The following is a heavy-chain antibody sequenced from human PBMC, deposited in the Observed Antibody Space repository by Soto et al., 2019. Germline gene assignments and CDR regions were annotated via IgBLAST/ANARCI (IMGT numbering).Heavy chain of an antibody. CDR3: ARDAGYGSGSAIGYFDY. J-gene: IGHJ4*02. D-gene: IGHD3-10*01. V-gene: IGHV3-30-3*01. CDR1: GFTFSSYA. CDR2: ISYDGSNK. Sequence: VQLVESGGGVVQPGRSLRLSCAASGFTFSSYAMHWVRQAPGKGLEWVAVISYDGSNKYYADSVKGRFTISRDNSKNTLYLQMNSLRAEDTAVYYCARDAGYGSGSAIGYFDYWGQGTLVTVSS.